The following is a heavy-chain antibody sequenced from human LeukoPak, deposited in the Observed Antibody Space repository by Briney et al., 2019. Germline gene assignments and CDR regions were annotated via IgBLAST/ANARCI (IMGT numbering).Heavy chain of an antibody. CDR3: ARYNYCSSTSCYYYYYYMDV. Sequence: PSETLSLTCTVSGGSISSYYWSWIRQPPGKGLEWIGYIYYSGSTNYNPSLKSRVTISVDTSKNQFSLKLSSVTAADTAVYYCARYNYCSSTSCYYYYYYMDVWGKGPRSPSP. CDR1: GGSISSYY. V-gene: IGHV4-59*01. CDR2: IYYSGST. J-gene: IGHJ6*03. D-gene: IGHD2-2*01.